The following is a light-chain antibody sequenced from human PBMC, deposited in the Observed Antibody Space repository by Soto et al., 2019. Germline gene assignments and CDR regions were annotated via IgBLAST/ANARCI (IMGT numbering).Light chain of an antibody. CDR1: QSVSNY. V-gene: IGKV3-11*01. CDR2: DTS. J-gene: IGKJ5*01. Sequence: VLTQSPAILSLSPGERASLSCRASQSVSNYLAWYQQRPGQAPRLLIYDTSKRATGIPPRFSGSGSGTDFTLTISSLEPEDFALYYCQQYGSSPITFGQGTRLEIK. CDR3: QQYGSSPIT.